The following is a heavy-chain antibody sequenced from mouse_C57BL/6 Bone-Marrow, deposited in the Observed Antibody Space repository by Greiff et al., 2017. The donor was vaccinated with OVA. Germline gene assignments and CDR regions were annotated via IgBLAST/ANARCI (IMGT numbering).Heavy chain of an antibody. CDR3: ARQGYGSSYDWYFDV. CDR2: IWSDGST. Sequence: VKLMESGPGLVAPSQSLSITCTVSGFSLTSYGVHWVRQPPGKGLEWLVVIWSDGSTTYNSAHKSRLSISKDNTKSQVFLKMNSLQTDDTAMYYCARQGYGSSYDWYFDVWGTGTTVTVSS. J-gene: IGHJ1*03. D-gene: IGHD1-1*01. V-gene: IGHV2-6-1*01. CDR1: GFSLTSYG.